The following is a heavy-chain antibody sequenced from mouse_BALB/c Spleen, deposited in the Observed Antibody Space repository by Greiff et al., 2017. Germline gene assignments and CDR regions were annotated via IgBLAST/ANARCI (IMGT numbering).Heavy chain of an antibody. V-gene: IGHV5-17*02. Sequence: EVKLMESGGGLVQPGGSRKLSCAASGFTFSSFGMHWVRQAPEKGLEWVAYISSGSSTIYYADTVKGRFTISRDNPKNTLFLQMTSLRSEDTAMYYCARSRLTLYAMDYWGQGTSVTVSS. CDR2: ISSGSSTI. J-gene: IGHJ4*01. D-gene: IGHD2-2*01. CDR1: GFTFSSFG. CDR3: ARSRLTLYAMDY.